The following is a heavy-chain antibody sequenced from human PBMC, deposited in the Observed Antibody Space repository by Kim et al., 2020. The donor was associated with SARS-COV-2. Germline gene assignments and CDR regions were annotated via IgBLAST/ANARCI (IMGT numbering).Heavy chain of an antibody. J-gene: IGHJ3*01. CDR2: ISYSAIT. CDR1: GGSISSGSYY. Sequence: SETLSLTCSVSGGSISSGSYYWSWIRQQSGRGLEWIGYISYSAITDYNPSLKSRVTISLDLSKNQFSLKLNSVTAADTAVYYCARDHYNSIDAFDFWGQGTMVTVSS. CDR3: ARDHYNSIDAFDF. V-gene: IGHV4-31*03. D-gene: IGHD3-22*01.